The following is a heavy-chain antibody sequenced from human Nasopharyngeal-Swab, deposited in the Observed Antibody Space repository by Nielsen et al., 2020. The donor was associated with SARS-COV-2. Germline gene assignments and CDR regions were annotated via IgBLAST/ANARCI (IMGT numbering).Heavy chain of an antibody. V-gene: IGHV3-9*01. CDR1: GFTFDDYA. CDR3: AKENPAVAGQGAFDY. J-gene: IGHJ4*02. Sequence: SLKISCAASGFTFDDYAMHWVRHAPGKGLEWVSGISWNSGSIGYADSVKGRFTISRDNAKNSLYLQMNSLRAEDTALYYCAKENPAVAGQGAFDYWGQGTLVTVSS. D-gene: IGHD6-19*01. CDR2: ISWNSGSI.